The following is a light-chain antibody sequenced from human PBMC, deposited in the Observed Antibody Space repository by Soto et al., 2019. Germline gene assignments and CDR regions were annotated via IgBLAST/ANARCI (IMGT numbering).Light chain of an antibody. J-gene: IGKJ5*01. CDR2: GAS. Sequence: VVMTHSPATLSVSPGERATLSCRAIHSVSSNLAWYQQKPCQSPSLLIYGASTRANGTTARFSGSASGTELSSTVTRLQSEDFAVYYCQKYDQWPITFGKGTRL. V-gene: IGKV3-15*01. CDR1: HSVSSN. CDR3: QKYDQWPIT.